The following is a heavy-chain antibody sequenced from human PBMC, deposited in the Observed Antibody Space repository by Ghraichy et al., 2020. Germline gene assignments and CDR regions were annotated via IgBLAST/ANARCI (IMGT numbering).Heavy chain of an antibody. CDR3: AKVSEGSGSYYNYYYYGMDV. J-gene: IGHJ6*02. V-gene: IGHV3-23*01. CDR2: ISGSGGST. D-gene: IGHD3-10*01. Sequence: GGSLRLSCAASGFTFSSYAMSWFRQAPGKGLELVSAISGSGGSTYYADSVKGRFTISRDNSKNTLYLHMNSLRAEDTAVYYCAKVSEGSGSYYNYYYYGMDVWGQGTTVTVSS. CDR1: GFTFSSYA.